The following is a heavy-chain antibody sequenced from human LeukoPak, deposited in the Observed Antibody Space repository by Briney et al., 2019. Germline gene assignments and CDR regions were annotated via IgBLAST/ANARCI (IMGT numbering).Heavy chain of an antibody. CDR2: ISAYNGNT. V-gene: IGHV1-18*01. Sequence: EASVKVSCKASGYTFTSYGISWVRQAPGQGLEWMGWISAYNGNTNYAQKLQGRVTMTTDTSTSTAYMELRSLRSDDTAVYYCARDRGGSGSYWYYYYGMDVWGQGTTVTVSS. CDR3: ARDRGGSGSYWYYYYGMDV. CDR1: GYTFTSYG. J-gene: IGHJ6*02. D-gene: IGHD3-10*01.